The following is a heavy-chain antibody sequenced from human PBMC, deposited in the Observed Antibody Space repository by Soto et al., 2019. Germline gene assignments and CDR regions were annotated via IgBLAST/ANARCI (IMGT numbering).Heavy chain of an antibody. CDR2: INPNSGGT. D-gene: IGHD6-19*01. V-gene: IGHV1-2*02. Sequence: ASVKVSCKASGYTFTVYYMHCVLQSPVQWLEGMGCINPNSGGTNYAQKFQGRVTMTRDTSISTAYMELSRLRSDDTAVYYCARRGLGYSSGWYDVRGDAFDIWGQGTMVTVSS. CDR3: ARRGLGYSSGWYDVRGDAFDI. CDR1: GYTFTVYY. J-gene: IGHJ3*02.